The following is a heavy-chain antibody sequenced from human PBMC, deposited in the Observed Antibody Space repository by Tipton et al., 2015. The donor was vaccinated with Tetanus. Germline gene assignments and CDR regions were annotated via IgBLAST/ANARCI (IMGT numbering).Heavy chain of an antibody. D-gene: IGHD6-6*01. CDR1: GGSISSYY. CDR3: ASSGYSSSSGIDY. Sequence: GLVKPSETLSLTCTVSGGSISSYYWSWIRQPPGKGLEWIGYIYYSGSTNYNPSLKSRVTISVDTSKNQFSLKLSSVTAADTAVYYCASSGYSSSSGIDYWGQGTLVTVSS. J-gene: IGHJ4*02. V-gene: IGHV4-59*01. CDR2: IYYSGST.